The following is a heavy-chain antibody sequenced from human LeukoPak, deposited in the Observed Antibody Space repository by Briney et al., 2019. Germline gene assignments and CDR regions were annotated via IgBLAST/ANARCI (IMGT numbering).Heavy chain of an antibody. J-gene: IGHJ4*02. V-gene: IGHV3-66*04. D-gene: IGHD1-26*01. Sequence: GGSLRLSCAAAGLSFSSYDMYWVRQAPGKGLEWVALIYSDETTYYADSVKGRFTTSRDNSKSTLYLQMNSLRAEDTAVYYCARHWELRGQGTLVTVSS. CDR2: IYSDETT. CDR1: GLSFSSYD. CDR3: ARHWEL.